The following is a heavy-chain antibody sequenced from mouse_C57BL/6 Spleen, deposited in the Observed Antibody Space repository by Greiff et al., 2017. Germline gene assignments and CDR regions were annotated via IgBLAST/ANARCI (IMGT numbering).Heavy chain of an antibody. CDR2: IDPEDGDT. V-gene: IGHV14-1*01. Sequence: EVKLQESGAELVRPGASVKLSCTASGFNIKDYYMHWVKQRPEQGLEWIGRIDPEDGDTEYAPKFQGKATMTADTSSNTAYLQRSSLTSEDTAVYYGTTTWHYDGSRGYLDVWGTGTTVTVAS. D-gene: IGHD1-1*01. CDR3: TTTWHYDGSRGYLDV. J-gene: IGHJ1*03. CDR1: GFNIKDYY.